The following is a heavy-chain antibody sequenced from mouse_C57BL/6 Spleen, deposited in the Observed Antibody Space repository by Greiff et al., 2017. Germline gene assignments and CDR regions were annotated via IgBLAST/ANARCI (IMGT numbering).Heavy chain of an antibody. Sequence: EVQLQQSGPELVKPGASVKMSCKASGYTFTDYNMHWVKQSPGKSLEWIGYINPNNGGTSYNPKFKGKATLTVNKSSSTAYMELRSLTSEDSAVYSSLITTVVEGVDYWGQGTTLTVSS. V-gene: IGHV1-22*01. CDR2: INPNNGGT. CDR3: LITTVVEGVDY. D-gene: IGHD1-1*01. CDR1: GYTFTDYN. J-gene: IGHJ2*01.